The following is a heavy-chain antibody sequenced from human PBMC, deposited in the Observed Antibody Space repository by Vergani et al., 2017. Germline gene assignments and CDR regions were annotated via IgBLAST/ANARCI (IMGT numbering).Heavy chain of an antibody. CDR2: ISSSSSYI. CDR3: ADTADYYYYMDV. D-gene: IGHD2-21*02. V-gene: IGHV3-21*01. CDR1: GFTFSSYS. Sequence: EVQLVESGGGLVKPGGSLRLSCAASGFTFSSYSMNWVRQAPGKGLEWVSSISSSSSYIYYADSVKGRFTISRDNAKNSLYLQMNSLRDEDTAVYYCADTADYYYYMDVWGKGTTVTVSS. J-gene: IGHJ6*03.